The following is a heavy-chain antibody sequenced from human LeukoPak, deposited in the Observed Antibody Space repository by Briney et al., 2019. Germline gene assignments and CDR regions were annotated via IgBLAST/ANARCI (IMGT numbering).Heavy chain of an antibody. CDR1: GYTFTNYG. J-gene: IGHJ4*02. D-gene: IGHD2-15*01. CDR3: ARGVPNCSGGTCFFDY. Sequence: ASVKVSCKASGYTFTNYGISWVRQAPGQGLEWMGWISAYNGNTNYAQNFQGRLTMTTDTSTSTAYMELRSLRSDDTAVYYCARGVPNCSGGTCFFDYWGQGTLVTVSS. V-gene: IGHV1-18*01. CDR2: ISAYNGNT.